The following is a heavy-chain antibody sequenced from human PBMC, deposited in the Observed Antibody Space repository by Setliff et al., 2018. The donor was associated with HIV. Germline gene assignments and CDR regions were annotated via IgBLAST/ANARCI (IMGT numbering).Heavy chain of an antibody. Sequence: VQVSCKASGYTFTSYGISWVRQAPGQGLEWMGWISAYNGNTNYAQKLQGRVTMTTDTSTSTAYMELRSLRSDDTAVYYCARDGEYYYDSSGPVFDPWGQGTLVTVSS. J-gene: IGHJ5*02. CDR1: GYTFTSYG. CDR2: ISAYNGNT. D-gene: IGHD3-22*01. V-gene: IGHV1-18*01. CDR3: ARDGEYYYDSSGPVFDP.